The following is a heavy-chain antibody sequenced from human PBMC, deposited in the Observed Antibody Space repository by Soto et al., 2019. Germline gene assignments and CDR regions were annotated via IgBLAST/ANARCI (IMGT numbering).Heavy chain of an antibody. D-gene: IGHD5-18*01. CDR1: GGSISSGNFY. CDR3: SRPLSSGYSYGT. Sequence: SETLSLTCTVSGGSISSGNFYWSWIRQPPGKGLEWVGYIYFSGSTSYSPSLKSRLTISLNTSNNQFSLKLTSVTAADTAVYYCSRPLSSGYSYGTWGQGTLVTVSS. CDR2: IYFSGST. V-gene: IGHV4-30-4*01. J-gene: IGHJ5*02.